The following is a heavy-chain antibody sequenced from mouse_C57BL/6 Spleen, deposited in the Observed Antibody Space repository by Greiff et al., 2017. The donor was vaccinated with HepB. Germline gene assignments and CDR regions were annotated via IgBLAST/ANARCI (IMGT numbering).Heavy chain of an antibody. Sequence: EVQLQQSGPELVKPGASVKISCKASGYTFTDYYMNWVKQSHGKSLEWIGDINPNNGGTSYNQKFKGKATLTVDKSSSTAYMELRSLTSEDSAVYYCARSDDGYLYAMDYWGQGTSVTVSS. CDR2: INPNNGGT. CDR3: ARSDDGYLYAMDY. J-gene: IGHJ4*01. CDR1: GYTFTDYY. D-gene: IGHD2-3*01. V-gene: IGHV1-26*01.